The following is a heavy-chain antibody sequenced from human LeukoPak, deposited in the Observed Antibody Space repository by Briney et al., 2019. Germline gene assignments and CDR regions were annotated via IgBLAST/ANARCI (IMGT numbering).Heavy chain of an antibody. CDR1: GVAIGDYF. CDR2: ISTTGST. V-gene: IGHV4-4*07. CDR3: ARSPSTIGWNWGYYFDF. J-gene: IGHJ4*02. Sequence: KASETLSLTCSVSGVAIGDYFWSWIRQPAGRDLEWIGRISTTGSTYFNPSLQSRVRMSVDSSKTHFSLRLSSVTAADTAVYYCARSPSTIGWNWGYYFDFWGQGHLVTVSS. D-gene: IGHD1-7*01.